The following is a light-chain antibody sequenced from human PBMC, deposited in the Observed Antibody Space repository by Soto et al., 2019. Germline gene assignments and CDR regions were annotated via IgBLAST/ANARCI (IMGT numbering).Light chain of an antibody. V-gene: IGLV1-40*01. J-gene: IGLJ1*01. CDR3: QSYGSSPSANFV. Sequence: QSVLTQPPSVSGAPGQRVTISCTGSSSNIGAGYDVHWYQQLPGTAPKLLIYRNSNRPSGVPDRFSGSKSGTSASLAITGLQAEDEADYYCQSYGSSPSANFVFGTGTKVTVL. CDR1: SSNIGAGYD. CDR2: RNS.